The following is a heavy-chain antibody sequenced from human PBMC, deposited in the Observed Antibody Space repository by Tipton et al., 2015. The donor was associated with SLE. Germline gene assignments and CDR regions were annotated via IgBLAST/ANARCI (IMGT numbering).Heavy chain of an antibody. D-gene: IGHD2-15*01. Sequence: SLRLSCAASGFTLSAYTMDWVRQAPGKGLEWVSSISSGSSHIFYADALKGRFTISRDNAKNSLYLQLSSLRAEDTAVYYCAKDRYCSGGTCFASYFDHWGQGNLVTVSS. V-gene: IGHV3-21*04. CDR1: GFTLSAYT. CDR3: AKDRYCSGGTCFASYFDH. CDR2: ISSGSSHI. J-gene: IGHJ4*02.